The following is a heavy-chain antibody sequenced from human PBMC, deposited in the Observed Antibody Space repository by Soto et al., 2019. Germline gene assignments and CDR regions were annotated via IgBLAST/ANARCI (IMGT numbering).Heavy chain of an antibody. CDR1: GFTFSSYA. Sequence: EVQLLESGGGLVQPGGSLRLSCAASGFTFSSYAMSWVRQAPGKGLEWVSAISGSGGSTYYADSVKGRFTISRDNSKNKLYLQMNSLRAEDTAVYYCAKDRTGSDWYFDLWGRGTLVTVSS. D-gene: IGHD7-27*01. CDR2: ISGSGGST. V-gene: IGHV3-23*01. CDR3: AKDRTGSDWYFDL. J-gene: IGHJ2*01.